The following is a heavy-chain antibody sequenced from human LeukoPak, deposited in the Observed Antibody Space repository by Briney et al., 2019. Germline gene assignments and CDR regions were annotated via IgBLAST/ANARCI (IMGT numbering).Heavy chain of an antibody. CDR3: ATVYCSRTSCLDY. D-gene: IGHD2-2*01. Sequence: SETLSLTCTVSGXSISGYYGSWIHQPPGKGLESIGEINHSGSTNYNPSLKSRVTISVDTSNNQFSLRLGSVTAADTAVYYCATVYCSRTSCLDYWGQGTLVTVSS. V-gene: IGHV4-34*01. J-gene: IGHJ4*02. CDR1: GXSISGYY. CDR2: INHSGST.